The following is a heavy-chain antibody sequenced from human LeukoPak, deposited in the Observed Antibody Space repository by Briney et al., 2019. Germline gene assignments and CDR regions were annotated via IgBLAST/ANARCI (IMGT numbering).Heavy chain of an antibody. V-gene: IGHV3-21*01. Sequence: GGSLRLSCAASGFTFSSYEMNWVRQAPGKGLEWVSSISSSSSYIYYADSVKGRFTISRDNAKNSLSLQMNSLGAEDTAVYYCARVAAGTDYWGQGTLVTVYS. CDR1: GFTFSSYE. D-gene: IGHD6-13*01. CDR3: ARVAAGTDY. CDR2: ISSSSSYI. J-gene: IGHJ4*02.